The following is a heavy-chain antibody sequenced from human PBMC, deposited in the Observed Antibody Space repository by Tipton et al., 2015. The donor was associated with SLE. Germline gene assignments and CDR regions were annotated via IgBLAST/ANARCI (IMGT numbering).Heavy chain of an antibody. V-gene: IGHV4-39*07. J-gene: IGHJ4*02. D-gene: IGHD5-12*01. CDR1: GGSISSSDYY. Sequence: GLVKPSETLSLTCTVSGGSISSSDYYWVWIRQSPGKGLEWIGNIYYSGITYNNPSLKSRVTISLDTSKNQFSLRLSSVTAADTAVYYCARHVASGYVMGWGQGTLVTVSS. CDR3: ARHVASGYVMG. CDR2: IYYSGIT.